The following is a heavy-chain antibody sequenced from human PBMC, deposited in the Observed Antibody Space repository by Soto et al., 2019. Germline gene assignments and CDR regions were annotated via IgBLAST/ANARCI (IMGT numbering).Heavy chain of an antibody. CDR3: ARDKWIAVAGLNYYYYGMDV. CDR1: GGSISSYY. D-gene: IGHD6-19*01. V-gene: IGHV4-59*01. CDR2: IYYSGST. J-gene: IGHJ6*02. Sequence: SETLSLTCTVSGGSISSYYWSWIRQPPGKGLEWIGYIYYSGSTNYNPSLKSRVTISVDTSKNQFCLKLSSVTAADTAVYYCARDKWIAVAGLNYYYYGMDVWGQGTTVTVSS.